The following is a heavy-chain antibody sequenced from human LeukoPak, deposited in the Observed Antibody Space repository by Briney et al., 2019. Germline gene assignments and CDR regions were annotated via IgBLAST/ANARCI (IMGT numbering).Heavy chain of an antibody. V-gene: IGHV3-49*04. CDR3: TRRYNYDSSGYYYVRDAFDI. CDR2: IRSKAYGGTT. Sequence: GGSLRLSCAASGFTFSSYSMNWVRQAPGKGLEWVGFIRSKAYGGTTKNAASVKGRFTILRDDSRSIAYLQMNSLKTKDTAVYYCTRRYNYDSSGYYYVRDAFDIWGQGTMVTVSS. J-gene: IGHJ3*02. D-gene: IGHD3-22*01. CDR1: GFTFSSYS.